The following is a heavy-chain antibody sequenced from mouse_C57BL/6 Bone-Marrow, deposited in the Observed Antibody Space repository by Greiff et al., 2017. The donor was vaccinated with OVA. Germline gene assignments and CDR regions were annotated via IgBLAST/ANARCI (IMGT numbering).Heavy chain of an antibody. J-gene: IGHJ1*03. D-gene: IGHD1-1*01. CDR3: ATPPYYGSSYGYFDV. CDR1: GYTFTSYW. Sequence: QVQLQQPGAELVKPGASVKLSCKASGYTFTSYWMHWVKQRPGQGLEWIGMIHPNSGSTNYNEKFKSKATLTVDKSSSTAYMQLSSLTSEDSAVYYCATPPYYGSSYGYFDVWGTGTTVTVSS. CDR2: IHPNSGST. V-gene: IGHV1-64*01.